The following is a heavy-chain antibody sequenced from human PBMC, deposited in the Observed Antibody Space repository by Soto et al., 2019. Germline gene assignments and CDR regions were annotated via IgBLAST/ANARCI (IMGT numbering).Heavy chain of an antibody. Sequence: SETLSLTCIVPGGSINISSYFWDWVRQPPGKGLEWIGSIYYSGSTYYNPSIRSRVTISVDTSKDQCSLKLSSVTAADTAVFYCAGHYSSASSNWSDPCGWGTL. D-gene: IGHD6-19*01. J-gene: IGHJ5*02. V-gene: IGHV4-39*01. CDR3: AGHYSSASSNWSDP. CDR2: IYYSGST. CDR1: GGSINISSYF.